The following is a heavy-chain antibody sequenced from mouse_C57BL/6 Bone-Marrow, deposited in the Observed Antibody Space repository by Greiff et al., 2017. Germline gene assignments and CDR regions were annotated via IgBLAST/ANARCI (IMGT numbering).Heavy chain of an antibody. V-gene: IGHV5-9-1*02. CDR2: ISSGGDYT. CDR1: GFTFSSYA. Sequence: EVQLVESGEGLVKPGGSLKLSCAASGFTFSSYAMSWVRQTPEKRLEWVAYISSGGDYTNYAENVKGRVTITIDNTRNTLYLQMSSLTSEDTAMYYCTRAPTWYFDVWGTGTTVTVSS. J-gene: IGHJ1*03. CDR3: TRAPTWYFDV.